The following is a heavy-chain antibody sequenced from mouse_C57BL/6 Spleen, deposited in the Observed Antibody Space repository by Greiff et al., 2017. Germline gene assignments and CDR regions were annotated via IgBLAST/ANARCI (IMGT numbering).Heavy chain of an antibody. CDR2: ISYSGST. V-gene: IGHV3-1*01. J-gene: IGHJ4*01. Sequence: EVQGVESGPGMVKPSQSLSLTCTVTGYSITSGYDWHWIRHFPGNKLEWMGYISYSGSTNYNPSLKSRISITHDTSKNHFFLKLNSVTTEDTATYYCAREDYYYAMDYWGQGTSVTVSS. CDR3: AREDYYYAMDY. CDR1: GYSITSGYD.